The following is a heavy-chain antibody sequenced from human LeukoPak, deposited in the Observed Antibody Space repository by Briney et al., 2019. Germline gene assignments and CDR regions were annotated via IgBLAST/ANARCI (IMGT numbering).Heavy chain of an antibody. V-gene: IGHV1-2*02. CDR3: ARDVNSSWYGWVFDY. CDR1: GYTFTGYY. D-gene: IGHD6-13*01. CDR2: INPNSGGT. Sequence: ASVKVSCKASGYTFTGYYMHWVRQAPGQGLEWMGWINPNSGGTNYAQKFQGRVTMTRDTSISTAYMELSRLRSDDTAVYYCARDVNSSWYGWVFDYWGQGTLVTVSS. J-gene: IGHJ4*02.